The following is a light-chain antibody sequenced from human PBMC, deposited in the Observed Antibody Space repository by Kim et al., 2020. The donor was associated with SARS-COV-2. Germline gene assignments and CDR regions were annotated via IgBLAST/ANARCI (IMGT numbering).Light chain of an antibody. CDR3: QQYKSWPLT. J-gene: IGKJ4*01. V-gene: IGKV3-15*01. CDR2: DAS. CDR1: ESVITN. Sequence: EKVMTQSPGTLSVSPGERATLSCRASESVITNVAWYQQKPGQAPRLLIYDASTRATGIPARFSGSGSGTEFSLTISSLQSEDSAVYYSQQYKSWPLTFGGGTKVDIK.